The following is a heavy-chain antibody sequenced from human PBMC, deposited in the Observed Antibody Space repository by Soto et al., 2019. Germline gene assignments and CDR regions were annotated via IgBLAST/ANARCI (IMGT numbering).Heavy chain of an antibody. CDR1: GGTFSSYA. D-gene: IGHD6-13*01. CDR2: IIPIFGTA. CDR3: SRVSVAADGSQHPFDY. V-gene: IGHV1-69*01. J-gene: IGHJ4*01. Sequence: QVQLVQSGAEVKKPGSSVKVSCKASGGTFSSYAISWVRQAPGQGLEWMGGIIPIFGTANYAQKFQGRVTITADECTRTAYMELSSLRSEDTAVYYCSRVSVAADGSQHPFDYWGHGTLVTVSS.